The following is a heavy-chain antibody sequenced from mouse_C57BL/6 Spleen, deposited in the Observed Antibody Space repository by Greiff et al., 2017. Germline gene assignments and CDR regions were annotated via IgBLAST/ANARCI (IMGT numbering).Heavy chain of an antibody. V-gene: IGHV1-66*01. CDR2: IYPGSGNT. CDR1: GYSFTSYY. CDR3: ARCTVGPYYAMDY. D-gene: IGHD1-1*01. J-gene: IGHJ4*01. Sequence: QVQLQQSGPELVKPGASVKISCKASGYSFTSYYIHWVKQRPGQGLEWIGWIYPGSGNTKYNEKFKGKATLTADTSSSAAYMQLSSLTSEDSAVYYCARCTVGPYYAMDYWGQGTSGTVSS.